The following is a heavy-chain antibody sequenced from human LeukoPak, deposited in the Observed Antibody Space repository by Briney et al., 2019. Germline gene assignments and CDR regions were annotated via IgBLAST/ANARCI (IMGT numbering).Heavy chain of an antibody. J-gene: IGHJ4*02. D-gene: IGHD2-15*01. CDR3: AKMSPCSGGSCYVSDY. CDR2: ISGSGGST. V-gene: IGHV3-23*01. CDR1: GFTFSSYA. Sequence: PGGSLRLSCAASGFTFSSYAMSWVRQAPGKGLEWVSAISGSGGSTYYADSVKGRFTISRDNSKNTLYLQMNSLRAEDTAVYYCAKMSPCSGGSCYVSDYWGQGTLVTVSS.